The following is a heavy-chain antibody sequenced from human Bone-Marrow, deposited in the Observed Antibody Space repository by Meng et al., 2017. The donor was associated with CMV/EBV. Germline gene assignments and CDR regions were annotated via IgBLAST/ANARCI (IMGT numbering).Heavy chain of an antibody. D-gene: IGHD3-22*01. CDR1: GFTFSSYS. V-gene: IGHV3-48*04. CDR2: ISSSSSTI. J-gene: IGHJ2*01. CDR3: ARMGDDSSGWYFEL. Sequence: LSLPCAASGFTFSSYSMNWVRQAPGKGLEWVSYISSSSSTIYYADSVKGRFTISRDNAKNSLYLQMNSLRAEDTAVYYCARMGDDSSGWYFELWGRGILVTVSS.